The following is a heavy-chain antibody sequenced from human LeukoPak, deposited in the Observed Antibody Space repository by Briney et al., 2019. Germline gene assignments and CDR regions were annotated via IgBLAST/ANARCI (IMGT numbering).Heavy chain of an antibody. CDR2: ISWNSGSI. V-gene: IGHV3-9*01. D-gene: IGHD2-15*01. J-gene: IGHJ4*02. CDR1: GFTFDDYA. CDR3: AKGGYCSGGSCYFDY. Sequence: PGGSLRPSCAASGFTFDDYAMHWVRQAPGKGLEWVSGISWNSGSIGYADSVKGRFTISRDNAKNSLYLQMNSLRAEDTALYYCAKGGYCSGGSCYFDYWGQGTLVTVSS.